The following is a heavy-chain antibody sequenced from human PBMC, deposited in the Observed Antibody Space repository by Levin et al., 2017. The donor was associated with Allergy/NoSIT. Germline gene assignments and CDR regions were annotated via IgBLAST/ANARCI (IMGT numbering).Heavy chain of an antibody. Sequence: GGSLRLSCAASGFTFSSYGMHWVRQAPGKGLEWVAVISYDGSNKYYADSVKGRFTISRDNSKNTLYLQMNSLRAEDTAVYYCAKDQNYYDFWSGYYGAGYYYYGMDVWGQGTTVTVSS. V-gene: IGHV3-30*18. CDR3: AKDQNYYDFWSGYYGAGYYYYGMDV. CDR2: ISYDGSNK. CDR1: GFTFSSYG. D-gene: IGHD3-3*01. J-gene: IGHJ6*02.